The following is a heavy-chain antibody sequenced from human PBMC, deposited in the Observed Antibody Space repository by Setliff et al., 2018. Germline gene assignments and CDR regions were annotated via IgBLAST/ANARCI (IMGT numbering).Heavy chain of an antibody. D-gene: IGHD1-26*01. Sequence: SETLSLTCTVSGGPISSYYWSWIRQPAGKGLAWIGRIYTSGSTNYNPSLKSRVTMSVDTSKNQFSLKLSSVTAADTAVYYCARVRYSGSYGYYYYYMDVWGKGTTVTVSS. V-gene: IGHV4-4*07. J-gene: IGHJ6*03. CDR2: IYTSGST. CDR1: GGPISSYY. CDR3: ARVRYSGSYGYYYYYMDV.